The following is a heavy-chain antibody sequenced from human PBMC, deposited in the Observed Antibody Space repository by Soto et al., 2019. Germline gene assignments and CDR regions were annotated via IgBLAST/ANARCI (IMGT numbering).Heavy chain of an antibody. J-gene: IGHJ5*02. D-gene: IGHD3-16*02. V-gene: IGHV3-30*18. CDR1: GFTFSSYG. CDR2: ISYDGSNK. CDR3: AKDLRYPPDWFDP. Sequence: LRLSCAASGFTFSSYGMHWVRQAPGKGLEWVAVISYDGSNKYYADSVKGRFTISRDNSKNTLYLQMNSLRAEDTAVYYCAKDLRYPPDWFDPWGQGTLVTVSS.